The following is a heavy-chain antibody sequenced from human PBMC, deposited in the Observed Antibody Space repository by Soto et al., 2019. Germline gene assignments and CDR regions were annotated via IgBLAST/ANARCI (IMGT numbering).Heavy chain of an antibody. Sequence: EVQLVESGGGLVQPGGSLRLSCAASGFTFSSHIMNWVRQAPGKGLEWVSYVSSGGTTTYYADSVKGRFTISRDNAKNSLYLQMNSLRDEDTAVYYCARDNGEGPYDILAGDVWGKGTTVTVSS. D-gene: IGHD3-9*01. CDR2: VSSGGTTT. V-gene: IGHV3-48*02. J-gene: IGHJ6*04. CDR1: GFTFSSHI. CDR3: ARDNGEGPYDILAGDV.